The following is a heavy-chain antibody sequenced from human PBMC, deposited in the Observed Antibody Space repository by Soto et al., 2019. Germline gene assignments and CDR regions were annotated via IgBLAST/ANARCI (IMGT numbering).Heavy chain of an antibody. CDR2: IKQDGSDK. V-gene: IGHV3-7*03. D-gene: IGHD3-10*02. Sequence: GSLRLSCAASGLTVSSYWMTWVRQAPGKGLECVANIKQDGSDKYYVDSVKGRFTISRDNAKNTLYLQMNSLRAEDTAVYYCARHTRVPESWGQGTLVPVSS. J-gene: IGHJ1*01. CDR1: GLTVSSYW. CDR3: ARHTRVPES.